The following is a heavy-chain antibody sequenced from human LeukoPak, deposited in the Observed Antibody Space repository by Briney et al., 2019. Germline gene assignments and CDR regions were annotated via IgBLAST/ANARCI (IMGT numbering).Heavy chain of an antibody. CDR3: ARADGGPFDY. Sequence: GGSLRLSCAASGFTFSSYAMHWVRQAPGKGLEWGAVISYDGSNKYYADYVKGRFTISRDNSKNTLYLQMNSLRAEDTAVYYCARADGGPFDYWGQGTLVTVSS. V-gene: IGHV3-30*04. J-gene: IGHJ4*02. CDR1: GFTFSSYA. D-gene: IGHD3-16*01. CDR2: ISYDGSNK.